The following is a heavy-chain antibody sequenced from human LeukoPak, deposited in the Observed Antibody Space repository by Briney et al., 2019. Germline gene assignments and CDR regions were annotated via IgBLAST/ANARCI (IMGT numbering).Heavy chain of an antibody. D-gene: IGHD7-27*01. J-gene: IGHJ3*02. Sequence: PSQTLSLTCTVSGGSISSGGYYWSWIRQHPGKGLEWIGYIYYSGSTYYNPSLKSRVTISVDTSKNQFSLKLSSVTAADTAVYYCARGTGGLGSAFDIWGQGTMVTVSS. CDR1: GGSISSGGYY. V-gene: IGHV4-31*03. CDR2: IYYSGST. CDR3: ARGTGGLGSAFDI.